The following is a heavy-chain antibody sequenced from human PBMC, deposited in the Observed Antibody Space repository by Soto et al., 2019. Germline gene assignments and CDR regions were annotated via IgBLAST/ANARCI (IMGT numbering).Heavy chain of an antibody. J-gene: IGHJ6*02. D-gene: IGHD1-7*01. V-gene: IGHV2-5*02. CDR2: IYWDEDK. CDR1: GFSLNTNGMG. Sequence: QITLKESGPPLVRPTQTLTLICSFSGFSLNTNGMGVGWIRQPPGKALEWFAFIYWDEDKRYSPSLKTRLTVTRYTSKIEVVLTLTNLDPFDTGTYYGAGWNYEPGLDVWGQGTTVTVSS. CDR3: AGWNYEPGLDV.